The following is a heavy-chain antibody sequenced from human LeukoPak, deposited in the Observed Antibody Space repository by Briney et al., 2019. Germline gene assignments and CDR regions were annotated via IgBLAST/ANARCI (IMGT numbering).Heavy chain of an antibody. CDR3: AKKGEDYGVYGDY. Sequence: SCKASEGTFSSYAMSWVRQAPGKGLEWVSAISGSGGSTYYADSVKGRFTISRDNSKNTLYLQMNSLRAEDTAVYYCAKKGEDYGVYGDYWGQGTLVTVSS. CDR1: EGTFSSYA. J-gene: IGHJ4*02. V-gene: IGHV3-23*01. CDR2: ISGSGGST. D-gene: IGHD4-17*01.